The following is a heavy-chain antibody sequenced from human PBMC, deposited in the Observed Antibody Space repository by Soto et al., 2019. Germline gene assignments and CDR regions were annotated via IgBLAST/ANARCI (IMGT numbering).Heavy chain of an antibody. CDR2: MYYNGNI. CDR1: GGSISNYY. CDR3: ASGGNWFDP. J-gene: IGHJ5*02. Sequence: PSETLSLTCNVSGGSISNYYWTWVRQSPEKGLEWTGYMYYNGNINYNPSLKSRVTISIDTSKNQFSLTLKSVTAVDTAVYYCASGGNWFDPWGQGTLVTVSS. V-gene: IGHV4-59*01. D-gene: IGHD3-16*01.